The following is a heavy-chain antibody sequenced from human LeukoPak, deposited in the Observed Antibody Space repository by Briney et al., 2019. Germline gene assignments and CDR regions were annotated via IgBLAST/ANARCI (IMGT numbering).Heavy chain of an antibody. D-gene: IGHD6-19*01. Sequence: GGSLRLSCAASGFTFHAYSMNWVRQTPGKGLEWVSGVNWNSGSTSYADSVKGRFTISRDNSKNSLYLQMNSLRAEDTAVYYCARGADTGYSSDSWGQGTLVTVSS. CDR3: ARGADTGYSSDS. CDR2: VNWNSGST. J-gene: IGHJ5*02. CDR1: GFTFHAYS. V-gene: IGHV3-20*04.